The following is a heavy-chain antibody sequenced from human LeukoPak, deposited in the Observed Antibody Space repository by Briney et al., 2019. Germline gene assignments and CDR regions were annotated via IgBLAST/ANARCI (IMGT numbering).Heavy chain of an antibody. V-gene: IGHV1-8*03. Sequence: ASVKVSCKASGYTFSNYDINWVRQAPGQGLEWMGWMNPNSGDTGYAQKFQGRVSITRDTSINTAYMELGSLRSEDTAVYYCARMWSYGDSENWFDPWGQGTLVTVSS. D-gene: IGHD4-17*01. CDR2: MNPNSGDT. J-gene: IGHJ5*02. CDR3: ARMWSYGDSENWFDP. CDR1: GYTFSNYD.